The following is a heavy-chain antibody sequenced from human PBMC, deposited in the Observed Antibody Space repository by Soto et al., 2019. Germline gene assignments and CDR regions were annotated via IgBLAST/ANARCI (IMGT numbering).Heavy chain of an antibody. J-gene: IGHJ5*02. CDR3: ARALTTVTLFDP. CDR2: IYYSGST. D-gene: IGHD4-17*01. CDR1: GGSISSGGYY. V-gene: IGHV4-31*03. Sequence: QVQLQESGPGLVKPSQTLSLTCTVSGGSISSGGYYWSWIRQHPGKGLEWIGYIYYSGSTHYNPSLKSRVTISLDTSKNQCSLKLSSVTAADTAVYSCARALTTVTLFDPWGQGTLVTVSS.